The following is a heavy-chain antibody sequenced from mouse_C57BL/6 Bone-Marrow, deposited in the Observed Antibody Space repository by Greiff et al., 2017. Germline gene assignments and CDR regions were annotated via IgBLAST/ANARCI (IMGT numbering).Heavy chain of an antibody. CDR3: ARPHSYGSSFAY. CDR2: ISSGGSYT. D-gene: IGHD1-1*01. J-gene: IGHJ3*01. Sequence: EVQVVESGGDLVKPGGSLKLSCAASGFTFSSYGMSWVRQTPDKRLEWVATISSGGSYTYYPDSVKGRFTISRDNAKNTLYLQMSSLKSEDTAMYYCARPHSYGSSFAYWGQGTLVTVSA. V-gene: IGHV5-6*01. CDR1: GFTFSSYG.